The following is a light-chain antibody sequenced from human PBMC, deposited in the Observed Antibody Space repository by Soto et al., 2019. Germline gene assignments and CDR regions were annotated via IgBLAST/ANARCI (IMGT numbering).Light chain of an antibody. CDR3: TSYTGLHTQGV. J-gene: IGLJ2*01. Sequence: QSALTQPASVYVSPGQSITISCTGTGSDIGGYNYVSWYQQHPDKAPKLIIYDVTNRPSGVSNRFSGSKSGNTASLTISGLQAEDEADYYCTSYTGLHTQGVFGGGTKLTVL. V-gene: IGLV2-14*03. CDR1: GSDIGGYNY. CDR2: DVT.